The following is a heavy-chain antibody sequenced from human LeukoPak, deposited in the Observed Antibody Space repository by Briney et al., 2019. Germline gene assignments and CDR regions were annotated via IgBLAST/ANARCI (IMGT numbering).Heavy chain of an antibody. D-gene: IGHD2-2*03. CDR3: ARAWVLDIVVVPAATGDAFDI. Sequence: PSQTLSLTCTVSGGSISSGGYYWSWIRQPPGKGLEWIGYIYHSGSTYYNPSLKSRVTISVDRSKNQFSLKLSSVTAADTAVYYCARAWVLDIVVVPAATGDAFDIWGQGTMVTVSS. CDR1: GGSISSGGYY. V-gene: IGHV4-30-2*01. CDR2: IYHSGST. J-gene: IGHJ3*02.